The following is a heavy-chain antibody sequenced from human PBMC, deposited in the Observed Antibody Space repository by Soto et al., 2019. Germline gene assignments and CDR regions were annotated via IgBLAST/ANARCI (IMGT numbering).Heavy chain of an antibody. J-gene: IGHJ5*02. V-gene: IGHV3-23*01. CDR3: AKPAHCEPTSCYRVWFDP. CDR2: ITSNGRTT. Sequence: EVQLLESGGGLVQPGGSLRLSCATSGFPFDNFAMSWVRQAPRKGLEWVAAITSNGRTTFYTDSVKGRFTISRDDSKNTLYLQMNSLRAEDTAFYYCAKPAHCEPTSCYRVWFDPWGPGTLVTVSS. CDR1: GFPFDNFA. D-gene: IGHD2-2*01.